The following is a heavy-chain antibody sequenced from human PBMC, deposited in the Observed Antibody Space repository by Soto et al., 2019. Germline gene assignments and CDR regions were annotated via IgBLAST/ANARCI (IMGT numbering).Heavy chain of an antibody. CDR2: ISSSSSYI. V-gene: IGHV3-21*01. Sequence: EVQLVESGGGLVKPGGSLRLSCAASGFTFSSYRMNWVRQAPGKGLEWVSSISSSSSYIYYADSVKGRFTISRDNAKNSLYLQMNSLRAEDTAVYYCARDLKLGDYYFDYWAQGTLVTVS. D-gene: IGHD2-21*01. CDR3: ARDLKLGDYYFDY. CDR1: GFTFSSYR. J-gene: IGHJ4*02.